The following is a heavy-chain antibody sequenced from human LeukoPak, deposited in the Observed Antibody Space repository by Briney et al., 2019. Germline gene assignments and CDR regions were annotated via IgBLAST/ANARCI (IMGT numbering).Heavy chain of an antibody. J-gene: IGHJ6*02. Sequence: PSETLSLTCAVYGGSFSGYYWSWIRQPPGKGLERIGEINHSGSTNYNPSLKSRVTISVDTSKNQFSPKLSSVTAADTAVYYCASADSSGPYGMDVWGQGTTVTVSS. D-gene: IGHD3-22*01. CDR1: GGSFSGYY. CDR3: ASADSSGPYGMDV. V-gene: IGHV4-34*01. CDR2: INHSGST.